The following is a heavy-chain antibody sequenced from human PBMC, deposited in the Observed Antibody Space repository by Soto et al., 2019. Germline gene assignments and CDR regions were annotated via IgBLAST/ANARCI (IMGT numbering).Heavy chain of an antibody. V-gene: IGHV3-23*01. D-gene: IGHD3-10*02. CDR3: AKGRGCSWSLTPRVDF. Sequence: EVQLLESGGGLVQPGGSLRLSCAASGFTFNNYAMTWVRQAPGKGLEWVSAISGGGDTTSYADSVKGRFTVSRDGSKNTLYLQMSSLKAEATALYYCAKGRGCSWSLTPRVDFWGQGTLVTVSS. CDR1: GFTFNNYA. CDR2: ISGGGDTT. J-gene: IGHJ4*02.